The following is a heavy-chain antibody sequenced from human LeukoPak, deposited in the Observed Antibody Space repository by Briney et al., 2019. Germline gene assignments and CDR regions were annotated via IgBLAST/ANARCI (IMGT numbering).Heavy chain of an antibody. Sequence: ASVKVSCKASGGTFSSYAISWVRQAPGQGLEWMGGIIPIFGTANYAQKFQGRVTITTDESTSTAYMELSSLRSEDTAVYYCARGSIAARSHYYYMDVWGKGTTVTVSS. CDR3: ARGSIAARSHYYYMDV. CDR1: GGTFSSYA. V-gene: IGHV1-69*05. D-gene: IGHD6-6*01. CDR2: IIPIFGTA. J-gene: IGHJ6*03.